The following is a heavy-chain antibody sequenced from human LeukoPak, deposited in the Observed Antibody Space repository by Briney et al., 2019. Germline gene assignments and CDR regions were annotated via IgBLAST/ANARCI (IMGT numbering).Heavy chain of an antibody. CDR1: GGTFSSYA. CDR2: IIPIFGTA. D-gene: IGHD1-26*01. CDR3: ARDKYPGSGSYYIFDY. J-gene: IGHJ4*02. Sequence: SVKVSCKASGGTFSSYAISWVRQAPGQGLEWMGGIIPIFGTANYAQKFQGRVTITADESTSTAYMELSSLRAEDTAVYYCARDKYPGSGSYYIFDYWGQGTLVTVSS. V-gene: IGHV1-69*13.